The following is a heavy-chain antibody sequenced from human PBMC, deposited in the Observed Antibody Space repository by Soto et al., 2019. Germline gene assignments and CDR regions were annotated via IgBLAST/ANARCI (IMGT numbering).Heavy chain of an antibody. CDR1: GFTFSSYA. Sequence: GGSLRLSCAASGFTFSSYAMNWVRQAPGKGLEWVSSISGSGGSTYFADSVKGRFTISRDNSKNTLYLQMNSLRAGDTAVYYCSKSVVPAGRWFEPWGQGTLVTVS. J-gene: IGHJ5*02. V-gene: IGHV3-23*01. CDR3: SKSVVPAGRWFEP. D-gene: IGHD2-2*01. CDR2: ISGSGGST.